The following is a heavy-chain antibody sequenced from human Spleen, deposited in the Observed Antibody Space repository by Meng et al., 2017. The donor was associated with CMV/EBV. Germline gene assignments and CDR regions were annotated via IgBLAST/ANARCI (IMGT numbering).Heavy chain of an antibody. Sequence: QVQLQESGPGLVKPLQTLSLTCTVSGDSISSGAYYWSWVRQPPGKGLEWIGYIYYIENTYYNPSLRGRVTISGDTSKNQFSLKLKSVTAADTAVYFCARAEPNWFDAWGQGTLVTVSS. CDR1: GDSISSGAYY. CDR2: IYYIENT. J-gene: IGHJ5*02. CDR3: ARAEPNWFDA. V-gene: IGHV4-30-4*01. D-gene: IGHD1-14*01.